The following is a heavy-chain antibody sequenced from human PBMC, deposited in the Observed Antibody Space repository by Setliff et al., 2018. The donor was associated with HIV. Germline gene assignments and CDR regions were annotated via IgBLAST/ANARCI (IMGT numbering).Heavy chain of an antibody. D-gene: IGHD3-3*01. CDR1: GGSISSNSYY. CDR3: AREREAWSAYDS. CDR2: IYTSGNSRYT. V-gene: IGHV4-61*09. Sequence: SETLSLTCTVSGGSISSNSYYWSWLRQPAGKGLEWIGHIYTSGNSRYTNYNSSLESRVAISLDTSSNQFSLKLSPVTAADTAVYHCAREREAWSAYDSWGQGTLVTVSS. J-gene: IGHJ5*02.